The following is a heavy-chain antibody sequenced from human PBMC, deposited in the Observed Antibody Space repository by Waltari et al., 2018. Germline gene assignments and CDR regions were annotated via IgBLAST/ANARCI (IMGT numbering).Heavy chain of an antibody. Sequence: QVQLVQSGAEVKKPGASVKVSCKASGYTFSSYGISWVRQAPGQGLEWMGWISAYNCNTNYAQKLQDRVTMTTDTSTSTAYMDLRSLRAEDTAVYYCAKIAVAGYYFDYWGQGTLVTVSS. CDR3: AKIAVAGYYFDY. J-gene: IGHJ4*02. CDR2: ISAYNCNT. CDR1: GYTFSSYG. D-gene: IGHD6-19*01. V-gene: IGHV1-18*01.